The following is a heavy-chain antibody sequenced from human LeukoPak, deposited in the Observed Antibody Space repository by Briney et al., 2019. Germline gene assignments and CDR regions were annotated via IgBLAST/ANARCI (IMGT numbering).Heavy chain of an antibody. Sequence: PGGSLRLSCAASGFTFSSYWMSRVSPAPGKGLEWVANIKQDGSEKYYVGSVKGRFTICRDNAKNSLYLQMNSLRAEDTAVYYCAKDRHDYVWGSYRSDAFDIWGQGTMVTVSS. CDR3: AKDRHDYVWGSYRSDAFDI. CDR2: IKQDGSEK. D-gene: IGHD3-16*02. CDR1: GFTFSSYW. V-gene: IGHV3-7*01. J-gene: IGHJ3*02.